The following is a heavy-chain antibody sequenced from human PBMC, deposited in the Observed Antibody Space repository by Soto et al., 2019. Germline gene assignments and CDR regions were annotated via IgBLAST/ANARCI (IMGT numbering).Heavy chain of an antibody. CDR1: GGSISSYY. CDR2: IYYSGST. CDR3: AATRRGYSYGYPISFDY. Sequence: PSETLSLTCTVSGGSISSYYWSWIRQPPGKGLEWIGYIYYSGSTNYNPSLKSRVTISVDTSKNQFSLKLSSVTAADTAVYYCAATRRGYSYGYPISFDYWGQGTLVTVSS. J-gene: IGHJ4*02. V-gene: IGHV4-59*01. D-gene: IGHD5-18*01.